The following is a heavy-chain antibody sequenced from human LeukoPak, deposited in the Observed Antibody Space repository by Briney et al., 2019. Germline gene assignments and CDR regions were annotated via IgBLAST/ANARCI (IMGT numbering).Heavy chain of an antibody. D-gene: IGHD1-26*01. J-gene: IGHJ4*02. CDR3: STGRDNYYALFHY. Sequence: GGSLRLSSAASGFTFSNAWMTWVRQAPGKGLEWVGRIERKTDGGTTDYAAPVKGRFTISRDDSKNTLYLQMNSLKTEDTAVYYCSTGRDNYYALFHYWGQGTLVTVSS. CDR2: IERKTDGGTT. CDR1: GFTFSNAW. V-gene: IGHV3-15*04.